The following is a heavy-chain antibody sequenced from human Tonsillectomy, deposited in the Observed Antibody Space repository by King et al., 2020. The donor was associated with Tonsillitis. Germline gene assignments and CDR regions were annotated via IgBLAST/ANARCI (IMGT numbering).Heavy chain of an antibody. V-gene: IGHV4-59*01. CDR2: IYYSGST. D-gene: IGHD3-16*02. J-gene: IGHJ3*02. CDR1: GGSISSYY. Sequence: QLQESGPGLVKPSETLSLTCTVSGGSISSYYWSWIRQPPGKGLEWVGYIYYSGSTNYNPSLKSRVTISVDTSKKQVSLKLRSVTAADTAVYYCAGEPDYDSLWGSYRSTADAFDIWGQGTMVTVSS. CDR3: AGEPDYDSLWGSYRSTADAFDI.